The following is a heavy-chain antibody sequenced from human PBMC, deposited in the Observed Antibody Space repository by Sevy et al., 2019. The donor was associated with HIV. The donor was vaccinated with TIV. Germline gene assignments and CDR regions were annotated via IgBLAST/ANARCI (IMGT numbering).Heavy chain of an antibody. D-gene: IGHD5-18*01. CDR3: ASPGGYRYGSLLDY. CDR2: INPNSGDT. J-gene: IGHJ4*02. CDR1: GYTFTAYF. V-gene: IGHV1-2*02. Sequence: ASVKVSCKASGYTFTAYFIHWVRQAPGQGLEWMGWINPNSGDTNYAPKFQGRVTVTRDTSISTAYMELSRLRSDDTAVYYCASPGGYRYGSLLDYWGQGTLLTVSS.